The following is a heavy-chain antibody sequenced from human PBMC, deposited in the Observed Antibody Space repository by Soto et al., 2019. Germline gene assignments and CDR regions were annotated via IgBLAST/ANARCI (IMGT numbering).Heavy chain of an antibody. V-gene: IGHV4-39*07. Sequence: SETLSLTCTVAGGSISSSSYYWGWISQPPGKGLAWIGSIYYSWSTYYNPSLKSRFTISRDNAKNSLYLQMNSLRAEDTAVYYCARVGYRDYVWFDPWGQGTLVTVSS. CDR3: ARVGYRDYVWFDP. J-gene: IGHJ5*02. CDR1: GGSISSSSYY. CDR2: IYYSWST. D-gene: IGHD4-17*01.